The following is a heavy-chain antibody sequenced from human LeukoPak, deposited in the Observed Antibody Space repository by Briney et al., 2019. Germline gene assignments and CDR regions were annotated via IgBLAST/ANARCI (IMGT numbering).Heavy chain of an antibody. Sequence: GGSLRLSCAASGFTFSSYGMHWVRQAPGKGLEWVAVIWYDGSNKYYADSVKGRFTISRDNSKNTLYLQTNSLRAEDTAVYYCARGDYYDSSGYFFDYWGQGTLVTVSS. V-gene: IGHV3-33*01. CDR1: GFTFSSYG. D-gene: IGHD3-22*01. CDR2: IWYDGSNK. J-gene: IGHJ4*02. CDR3: ARGDYYDSSGYFFDY.